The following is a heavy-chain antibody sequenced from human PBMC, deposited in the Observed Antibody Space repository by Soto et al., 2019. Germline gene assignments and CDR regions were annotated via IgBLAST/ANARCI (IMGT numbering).Heavy chain of an antibody. J-gene: IGHJ5*02. CDR3: ARESTRIAAAGKGWFDP. CDR1: GGSFSGYY. D-gene: IGHD6-13*01. Sequence: QVQLQQWGAGLLKPSETLSLTCAVYGGSFSGYYCSWIRQPPGKGLEWIGEINHSGSTNYNPSLKSRVTISVDTCKNQFALKLGSVTAADTAVYYCARESTRIAAAGKGWFDPWGQGTLVTVSS. V-gene: IGHV4-34*01. CDR2: INHSGST.